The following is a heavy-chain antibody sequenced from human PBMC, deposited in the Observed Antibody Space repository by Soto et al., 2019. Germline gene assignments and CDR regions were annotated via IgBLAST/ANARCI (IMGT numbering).Heavy chain of an antibody. CDR3: ARADGYVWGSYRLDY. D-gene: IGHD3-16*02. CDR1: GFTFSSYS. V-gene: IGHV3-21*01. CDR2: ISSSSSYI. Sequence: EVQLVESGGGLVKPGGSLRLSCAASGFTFSSYSMNWVRQAPGQGLEWVSSISSSSSYIYYADSVKGRFTISRDNAKNSLYLQMNSLRAEDTAVYYCARADGYVWGSYRLDYWGQGTLVTVSS. J-gene: IGHJ4*02.